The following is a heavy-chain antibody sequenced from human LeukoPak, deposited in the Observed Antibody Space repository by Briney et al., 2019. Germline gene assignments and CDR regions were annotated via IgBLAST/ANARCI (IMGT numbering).Heavy chain of an antibody. J-gene: IGHJ4*02. Sequence: GGSLRLSCAASGFTFSSYSKNWVRQAPGKGLEWVSSISSSSSYIYYADSVKGRFTISRDNAKNSLYLQMNSLRAEDTAVYYCAREPDGAAAAGLDYWGQGTLVTVSS. CDR1: GFTFSSYS. CDR2: ISSSSSYI. CDR3: AREPDGAAAAGLDY. D-gene: IGHD6-13*01. V-gene: IGHV3-21*01.